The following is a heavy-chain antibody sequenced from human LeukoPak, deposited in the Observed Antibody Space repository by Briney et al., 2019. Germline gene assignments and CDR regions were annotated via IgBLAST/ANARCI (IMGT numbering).Heavy chain of an antibody. J-gene: IGHJ4*02. CDR1: GYTFTSYG. V-gene: IGHV1-18*01. Sequence: ASVKVSCKASGYTFTSYGISWVRQAPGQGLEWMGWISAYNGNTNYAQKLQGRATMTTDTSTSTAYMELRSLRSDDTVVYYCALYYCSSTSCYTDYWGQGTLVTVSS. D-gene: IGHD2-2*02. CDR3: ALYYCSSTSCYTDY. CDR2: ISAYNGNT.